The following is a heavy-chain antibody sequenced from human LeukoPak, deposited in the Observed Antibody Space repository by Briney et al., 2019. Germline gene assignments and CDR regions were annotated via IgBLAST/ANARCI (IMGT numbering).Heavy chain of an antibody. Sequence: ASVKVSCKASGYTFTSYYIHWVRQAPGQGLEWMGLINPSGGSTNYAKKFQGRVTMTRDTSTSTVYMDLSSLRSEDTAVYFCARGPRITVIRGGQWYCYMDVWGKGTTVTISS. J-gene: IGHJ6*03. CDR3: ARGPRITVIRGGQWYCYMDV. D-gene: IGHD3-10*01. CDR2: INPSGGST. V-gene: IGHV1-46*01. CDR1: GYTFTSYY.